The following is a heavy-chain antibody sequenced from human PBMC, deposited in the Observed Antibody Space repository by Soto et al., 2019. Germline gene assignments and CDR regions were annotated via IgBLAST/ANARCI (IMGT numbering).Heavy chain of an antibody. D-gene: IGHD3-22*01. V-gene: IGHV1-69*13. J-gene: IGHJ3*02. CDR3: ARGGRYYDSSGYLLGHAFDN. CDR2: IIPIFGTA. CDR1: GGTFSSYA. Sequence: SVKVSCKASGGTFSSYAISWVRQAPGQGLEWMGGIIPIFGTANYAQKFQGRVTITADESTSTAYMELSSLRSEDTAVYYCARGGRYYDSSGYLLGHAFDNWGQGTMVTVSS.